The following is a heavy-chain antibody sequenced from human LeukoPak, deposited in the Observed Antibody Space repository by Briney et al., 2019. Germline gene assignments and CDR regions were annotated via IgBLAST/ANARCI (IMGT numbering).Heavy chain of an antibody. CDR2: INPNSGGT. CDR1: GYTFTGYY. D-gene: IGHD3-9*01. Sequence: ASVKVSCKASGYTFTGYYMHWVRQAPGQGLEWMGWINPNSGGTNYAQKFQGRVTMTRDTSISTAYMELSRLRSDDTAVYYCARVLRYFDWSGDAFDIWGQGTMVTVSS. V-gene: IGHV1-2*02. J-gene: IGHJ3*02. CDR3: ARVLRYFDWSGDAFDI.